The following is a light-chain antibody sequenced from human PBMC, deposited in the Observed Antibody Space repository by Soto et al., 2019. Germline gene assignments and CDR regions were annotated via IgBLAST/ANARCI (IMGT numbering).Light chain of an antibody. CDR1: QTISSW. CDR3: QHYNSYSEA. Sequence: DIQMTQSPSTLSGSVGXRVTITCRASQTISSWLAWYQQKPGKAPKLLIYKASTLRSGVPSRFSGSGSGTEFTLTITSLHPDDFATYYCQHYNSYSEALGQGTNV. J-gene: IGKJ1*01. CDR2: KAS. V-gene: IGKV1-5*03.